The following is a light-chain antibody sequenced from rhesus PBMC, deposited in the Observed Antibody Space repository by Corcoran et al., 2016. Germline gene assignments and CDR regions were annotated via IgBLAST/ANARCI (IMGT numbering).Light chain of an antibody. Sequence: EIVMTQSPATLSLSPGERATLSCRASQSVSSYVAWYQQKPEPAPRLLIYGASSRATGIPDRVSGSGSGTDFTLTISSLEPEDFAGYYCQQYSNWPLTFGPGTKLDIK. CDR2: GAS. CDR3: QQYSNWPLT. CDR1: QSVSSY. J-gene: IGKJ3*01. V-gene: IGKV3S9*01.